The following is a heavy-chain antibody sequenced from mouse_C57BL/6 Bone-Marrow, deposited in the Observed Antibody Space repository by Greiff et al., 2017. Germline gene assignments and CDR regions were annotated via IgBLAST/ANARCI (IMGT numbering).Heavy chain of an antibody. Sequence: VQLKESGGGLVQPGGSMKLSCVASGFTFSNYWMNWVRQSPEKGLEWVAQIRLKSDNYATHYAESVKGRFTISRDDSKSSVYLQMNNLRAEDTGIYYCTAGDAQWYYDVWGTGTTVTVSS. CDR3: TAGDAQWYYDV. V-gene: IGHV6-3*01. J-gene: IGHJ1*03. CDR2: IRLKSDNYAT. CDR1: GFTFSNYW.